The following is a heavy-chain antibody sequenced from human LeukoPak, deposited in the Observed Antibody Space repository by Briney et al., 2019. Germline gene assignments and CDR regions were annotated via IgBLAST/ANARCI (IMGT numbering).Heavy chain of an antibody. CDR3: ARVRDSSFDY. CDR2: IYYSGST. D-gene: IGHD6-13*01. J-gene: IGHJ4*02. CDR1: GGSISSYY. V-gene: IGHV4-59*01. Sequence: SETLSLTCTVSGGSISSYYWSWIRQPPGKGLEWIGYIYYSGSTNHNPSLKSRVTISVDTSKNQFSLKLSSVTAADTAVYYCARVRDSSFDYWGQGTLVTVSS.